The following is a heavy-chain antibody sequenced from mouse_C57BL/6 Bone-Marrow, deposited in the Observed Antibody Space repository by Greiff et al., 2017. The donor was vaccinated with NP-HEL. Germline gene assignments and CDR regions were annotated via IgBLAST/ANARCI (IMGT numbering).Heavy chain of an antibody. CDR3: ERGGYYYGSSYYWYFDV. D-gene: IGHD1-1*01. Sequence: EVQRVESGGGLVKPGGSLKLSCAASGFTFSDYGMHWVRQAPEKGLEWVAYISSGSSTIYYADTVKGRFTISRDNAKNTLFLQMTSLRSEDTAMYYCERGGYYYGSSYYWYFDVWGTGTTVTVSA. CDR1: GFTFSDYG. CDR2: ISSGSSTI. J-gene: IGHJ1*03. V-gene: IGHV5-17*01.